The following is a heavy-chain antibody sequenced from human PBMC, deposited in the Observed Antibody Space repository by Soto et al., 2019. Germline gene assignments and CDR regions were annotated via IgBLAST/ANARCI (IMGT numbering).Heavy chain of an antibody. CDR3: AREGSGYNF. CDR2: IVPVFGRP. CDR1: GCTFPGWY. V-gene: IGHV1-69*01. Sequence: SVMDSCKASGCTFPGWYMLWVRQAPAQGLEWMGGIVPVFGRPNYAQRFRGRLTITADESTSTGYMELISLRSDDTAVYYCAREGSGYNFWGQGTQVTVSS. J-gene: IGHJ4*02. D-gene: IGHD5-12*01.